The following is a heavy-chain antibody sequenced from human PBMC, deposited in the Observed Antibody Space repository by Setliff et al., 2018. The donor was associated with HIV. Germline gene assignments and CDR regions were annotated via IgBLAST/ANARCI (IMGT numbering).Heavy chain of an antibody. CDR2: IYYSGSI. D-gene: IGHD2-8*01. Sequence: SETLSLTCTVSGGFISSSSHYWGWIRQPPGKGLEWIGNIYYSGSIYYNPSLKSRVTISVDTSKNQFSLRLSSVTAADTAVYYCAGGSMYAYWGQGTLVTVSS. CDR3: AGGSMYAY. V-gene: IGHV4-39*01. CDR1: GGFISSSSHY. J-gene: IGHJ4*02.